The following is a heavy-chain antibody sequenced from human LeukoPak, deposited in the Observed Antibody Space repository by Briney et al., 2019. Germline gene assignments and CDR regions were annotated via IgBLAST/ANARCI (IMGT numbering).Heavy chain of an antibody. D-gene: IGHD2-2*01. J-gene: IGHJ6*02. Sequence: PGRSLRLSCAASGXTFSSYSVNWVRQAPGKGQEWVSSISSSSSYIYYADSVKGRFTISRDNAKNSLYLQMNSLRAEDTAVYYCARDYDCSSTSCYYYYYYGMDVWGQGTTVTVSS. CDR2: ISSSSSYI. CDR3: ARDYDCSSTSCYYYYYYGMDV. CDR1: GXTFSSYS. V-gene: IGHV3-21*01.